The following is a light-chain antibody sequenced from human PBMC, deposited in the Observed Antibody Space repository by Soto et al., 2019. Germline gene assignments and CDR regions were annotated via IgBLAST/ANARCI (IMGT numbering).Light chain of an antibody. J-gene: IGKJ1*01. CDR2: GAS. CDR3: HQYNNLPFLS. V-gene: IGKV3-15*01. CDR1: QNVDSD. Sequence: EIVMTQSPATLSVSPGEGATLSCRASQNVDSDLAWYQQKPGQGPRLLIFGASTRATDIPARFSGSGSGTDFTLTITSLQSEDFAVYYCHQYNNLPFLSFGQGTKVEIK.